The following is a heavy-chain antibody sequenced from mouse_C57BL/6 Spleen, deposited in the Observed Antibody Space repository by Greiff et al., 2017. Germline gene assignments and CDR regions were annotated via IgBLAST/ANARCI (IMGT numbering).Heavy chain of an antibody. Sequence: DVQLQESGGGLVKPGGSLKLSCAASGFTFSSYAMSWVRQTPEKRLEWVATISDGGSYTYYPDNVKGRFTISRDNAKNNLYLQMSHLKSEDTAMYYCAVDYFDYWGQGTTLTVSS. V-gene: IGHV5-4*01. CDR1: GFTFSSYA. CDR3: AVDYFDY. D-gene: IGHD1-1*01. J-gene: IGHJ2*01. CDR2: ISDGGSYT.